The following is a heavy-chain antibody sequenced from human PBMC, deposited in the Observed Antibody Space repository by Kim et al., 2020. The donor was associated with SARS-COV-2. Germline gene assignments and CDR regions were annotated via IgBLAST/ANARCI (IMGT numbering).Heavy chain of an antibody. Sequence: GRFTISRDNSKNTLYLQMNSLRAEDTAVYYCAKDLATLRIAAAGTFQFAYWGQGTLVTVAS. CDR3: AKDLATLRIAAAGTFQFAY. D-gene: IGHD6-13*01. J-gene: IGHJ4*02. V-gene: IGHV3-23*01.